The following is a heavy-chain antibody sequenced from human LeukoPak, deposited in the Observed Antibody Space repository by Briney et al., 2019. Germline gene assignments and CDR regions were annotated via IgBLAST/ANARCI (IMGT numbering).Heavy chain of an antibody. D-gene: IGHD3-16*01. Sequence: SETPSLTCTVSGGSIDSYYWSWIRQPAGKGLEWIGRVYTSGSTNYNPSLKSRVTMSVDTSKNQFSLELSSVTAADTAVYYCARLSLYPSGVVDYWGQGTLVTVSP. CDR2: VYTSGST. CDR1: GGSIDSYY. V-gene: IGHV4-4*07. J-gene: IGHJ4*02. CDR3: ARLSLYPSGVVDY.